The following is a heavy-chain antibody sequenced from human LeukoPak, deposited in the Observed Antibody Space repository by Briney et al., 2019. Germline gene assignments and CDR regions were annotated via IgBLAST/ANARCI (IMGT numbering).Heavy chain of an antibody. Sequence: ASVKVSCKASGYTFTGYYMHWVRQAPGQGLEWMGRINPNSGGTNYAQKFQGRVTMTRDTSISTAYMELSRLRSDDTAVYYCARDDIAVAGTKGFDYWGQGTLVTVSS. CDR1: GYTFTGYY. D-gene: IGHD6-19*01. J-gene: IGHJ4*02. CDR2: INPNSGGT. CDR3: ARDDIAVAGTKGFDY. V-gene: IGHV1-2*06.